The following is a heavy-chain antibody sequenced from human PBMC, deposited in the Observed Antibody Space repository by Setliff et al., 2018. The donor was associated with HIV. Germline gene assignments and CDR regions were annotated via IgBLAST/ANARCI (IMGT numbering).Heavy chain of an antibody. CDR1: GYTFLSYD. V-gene: IGHV1-8*01. CDR3: ARGWGLWFGQLSILPLDP. J-gene: IGHJ5*02. CDR2: LTPHSGDT. D-gene: IGHD3-10*01. Sequence: ASVKVSCKASGYTFLSYDINWLRQAPGQGLEWMGRLTPHSGDTISADRFQGRLVMTTNTSTTTAFMELSSLRSDDTALYFCARGWGLWFGQLSILPLDPWGQGTLVTVSS.